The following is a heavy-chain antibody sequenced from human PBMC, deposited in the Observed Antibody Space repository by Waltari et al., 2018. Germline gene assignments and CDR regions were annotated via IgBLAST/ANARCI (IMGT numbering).Heavy chain of an antibody. CDR2: INHSGST. D-gene: IGHD2-21*02. J-gene: IGHJ4*02. V-gene: IGHV4-34*01. CDR1: GGSFSGYY. CDR3: ATSGGTYCGGDCWYYFDY. Sequence: QVQLQQWGAGLLKPSETLSLTCAVYGGSFSGYYWSWIRQPPGKGLEWIGEINHSGSTNSNPSLKSRVTISVDTSKNQFSLKLSSVTAADTAVYYCATSGGTYCGGDCWYYFDYWGQGTLVTVSS.